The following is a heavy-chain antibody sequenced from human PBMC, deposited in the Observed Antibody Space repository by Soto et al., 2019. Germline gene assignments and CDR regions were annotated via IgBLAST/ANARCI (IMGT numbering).Heavy chain of an antibody. D-gene: IGHD1-1*01. V-gene: IGHV4-59*01. CDR3: ARYTTPSL. J-gene: IGHJ1*01. CDR1: GASISSYY. CDR2: VYYSGST. Sequence: SETLSLTCTVSGASISSYYWSWIRQPPGKGLEWIGYVYYSGSTNYNPSLKSRVTISVDTSKNQFSLKLSSVTAADTAMYYCARYTTPSLWGQGTLVTVS.